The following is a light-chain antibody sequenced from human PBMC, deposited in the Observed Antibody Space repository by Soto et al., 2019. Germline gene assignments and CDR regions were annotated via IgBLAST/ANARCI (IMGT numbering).Light chain of an antibody. Sequence: DIQMTQSPSSLSASVGDRVTITCRASQSISTYLNWYQQIPGKAPKLLIYAAISLQSGVPSRFSGSGSGTEFTLTISSLQPDDFATYYCQQYNSYWTFGQGTKVDIK. CDR2: AAI. CDR1: QSISTY. V-gene: IGKV1-39*01. CDR3: QQYNSYWT. J-gene: IGKJ1*01.